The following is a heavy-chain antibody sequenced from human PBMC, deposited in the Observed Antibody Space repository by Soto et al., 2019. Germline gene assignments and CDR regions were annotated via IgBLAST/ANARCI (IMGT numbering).Heavy chain of an antibody. CDR3: AFGLDPITIFGVVIMGPVYYGMDV. J-gene: IGHJ6*02. Sequence: SVKVSCNASGGTFSSHAISWVRHAPGQGLEWMGGIIPIFGTASYAQKCQGRVTITADKSTSTAYMELSSLRSEDTAVYYCAFGLDPITIFGVVIMGPVYYGMDVWGQGTTVTVCS. CDR1: GGTFSSHA. CDR2: IIPIFGTA. V-gene: IGHV1-69*06. D-gene: IGHD3-3*01.